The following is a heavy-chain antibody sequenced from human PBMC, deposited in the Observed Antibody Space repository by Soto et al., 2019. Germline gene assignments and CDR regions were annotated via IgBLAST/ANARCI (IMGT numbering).Heavy chain of an antibody. J-gene: IGHJ6*02. CDR2: IIPIFGTA. CDR3: ASIKDTDYYYGMDV. Sequence: QVQLVQSGAEVKKPGSSVKVSCKASGGTFNSYAISWVRQAPGQGLEWMGRIIPIFGTANYAQKIQGRVTITADESTSTAYMELRSLRSEDTAVYYCASIKDTDYYYGMDVWGQGTTVTVSS. V-gene: IGHV1-69*12. CDR1: GGTFNSYA.